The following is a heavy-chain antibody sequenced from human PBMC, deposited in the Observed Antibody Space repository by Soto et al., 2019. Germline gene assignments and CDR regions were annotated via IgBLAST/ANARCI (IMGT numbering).Heavy chain of an antibody. CDR1: GFTFSSYG. J-gene: IGHJ4*02. CDR3: ARCWSTQYQLLGYYFDY. V-gene: IGHV3-33*08. CDR2: IWLDGINK. D-gene: IGHD2-2*01. Sequence: GGSLRLSCAASGFTFSSYGMHWVRQAPGKGLEWVAVIWLDGINKYYADSVKGRFTICRDNSKNTLYQQMNSLRAEYLAVYDIARCWSTQYQLLGYYFDYWGQGTLVTVSS.